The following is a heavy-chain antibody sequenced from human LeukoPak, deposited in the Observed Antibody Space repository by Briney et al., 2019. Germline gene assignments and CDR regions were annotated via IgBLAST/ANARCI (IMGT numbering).Heavy chain of an antibody. D-gene: IGHD1-1*01. CDR3: AADQPRYPDAFDI. Sequence: GASVKVSCKASGGTFSSYAISWVRQAPGQGLEWMGRIIPILGIANYAQKFQGRVTITADKSTSTAYMELSSLRSDDTAVYYCAADQPRYPDAFDIWGQGTMVTVSS. V-gene: IGHV1-69*04. CDR2: IIPILGIA. CDR1: GGTFSSYA. J-gene: IGHJ3*02.